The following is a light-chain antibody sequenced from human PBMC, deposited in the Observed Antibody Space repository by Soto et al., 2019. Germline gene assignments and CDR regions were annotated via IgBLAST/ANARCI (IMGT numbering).Light chain of an antibody. CDR2: DAS. V-gene: IGKV3-11*01. CDR3: QQRSNWVT. J-gene: IGKJ5*01. CDR1: QSVSSY. Sequence: EIVLTQSPATLSLSPGERATLSCRASQSVSSYLAWYQQKPGQAPRLLIYDASNRATGIPARFSGSGSGTDFTLTISSLEPEDFAVYYCQQRSNWVTFDQGTRLAIK.